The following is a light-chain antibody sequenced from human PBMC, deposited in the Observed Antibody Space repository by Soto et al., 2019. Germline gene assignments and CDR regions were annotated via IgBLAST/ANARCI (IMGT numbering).Light chain of an antibody. CDR1: QPISSW. V-gene: IGKV1-12*01. CDR3: QQGYNFPRA. CDR2: PAS. J-gene: IGKJ1*01. Sequence: DIQMTQCPSSLSASVGDRVSVTCRASQPISSWLAWYQQVPGQAPYLLIYPASTLQSGVPSRFSGSGSGTDFTLTINSLQPEDFATYFCQQGYNFPRAFGQGTKVDI.